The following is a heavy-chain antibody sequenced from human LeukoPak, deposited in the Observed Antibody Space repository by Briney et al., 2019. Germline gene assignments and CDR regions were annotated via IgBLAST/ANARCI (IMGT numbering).Heavy chain of an antibody. V-gene: IGHV4-38-2*02. CDR1: GYSISSNYY. Sequence: PSETLSLTCIVSGYSISSNYYWGWIRQPPGKGLEWIGSIYHSGSTYYNPSLKSRVTISVDTSKNQFSLKLRSVTAADTAVYYCARLPDPWGQGTLVTVSS. CDR2: IYHSGST. CDR3: ARLPDP. J-gene: IGHJ5*02.